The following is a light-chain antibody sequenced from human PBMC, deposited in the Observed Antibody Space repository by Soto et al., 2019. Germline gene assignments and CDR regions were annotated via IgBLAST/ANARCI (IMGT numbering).Light chain of an antibody. CDR3: TSYAGSNVHYV. CDR1: SSDVGSHNF. Sequence: QSALTQPASVSGSPGQSITISCTGTSSDVGSHNFVSWYQQRPGKAPKLMIFEVTKRPSGVSSRFSASKSGNTASLTVSGLQAEDDSDYYCTSYAGSNVHYVFGTGTKLTVL. J-gene: IGLJ1*01. V-gene: IGLV2-14*02. CDR2: EVT.